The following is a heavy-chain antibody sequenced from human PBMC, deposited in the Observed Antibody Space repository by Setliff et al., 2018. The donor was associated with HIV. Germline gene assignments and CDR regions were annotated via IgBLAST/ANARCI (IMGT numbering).Heavy chain of an antibody. CDR2: IIPIFPTA. CDR1: GGGFSNYG. J-gene: IGHJ6*03. V-gene: IGHV1-69*13. Sequence: ASVKVSCKASGGGFSNYGLNWVRQAPGQGLEWMGGIIPIFPTADYAQKFQGRVTITADESTSTAYMELSSLRSEDTAVYYCARAVVPTYYDVLTGYVYYMDVWGKGTTVTVSS. CDR3: ARAVVPTYYDVLTGYVYYMDV. D-gene: IGHD3-9*01.